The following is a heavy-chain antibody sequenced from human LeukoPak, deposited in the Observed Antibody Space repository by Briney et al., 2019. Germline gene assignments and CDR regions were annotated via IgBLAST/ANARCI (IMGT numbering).Heavy chain of an antibody. Sequence: ETLSLTCTVSGYSIGSGHYWAWIRQPPGKGLEWIGCVYHSGTYYKSSLTSRVTISMDTSKNQFSLKLTPVTAADSAFYYCAKSSGGGGHDSWGQGTLVTVSS. CDR1: GYSIGSGHY. CDR2: VYHSGT. J-gene: IGHJ5*01. CDR3: AKSSGGGGHDS. D-gene: IGHD6-25*01. V-gene: IGHV4-38-2*02.